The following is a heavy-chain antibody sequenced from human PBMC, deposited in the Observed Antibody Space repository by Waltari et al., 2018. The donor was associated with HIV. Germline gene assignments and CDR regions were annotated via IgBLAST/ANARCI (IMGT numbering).Heavy chain of an antibody. J-gene: IGHJ6*02. Sequence: QVTLRESGPALVKPTQTLTLTCTFSGFSLSTSGMCVSWIRQPPGKALEWLARIDWDDDKYYSTSLKTRLTISKDTSKNQVVLTMTNMDPVDTATYYCARNHYRIQKNTYYYYGMDVWGQGTTVTVSS. D-gene: IGHD5-18*01. CDR1: GFSLSTSGMC. CDR2: IDWDDDK. CDR3: ARNHYRIQKNTYYYYGMDV. V-gene: IGHV2-70*15.